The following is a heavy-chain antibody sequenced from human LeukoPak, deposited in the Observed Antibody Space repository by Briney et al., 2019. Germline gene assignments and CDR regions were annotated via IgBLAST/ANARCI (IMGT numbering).Heavy chain of an antibody. J-gene: IGHJ4*02. Sequence: ESGPALVKPTQTLTLTCTLSGFSLSTSGMCVSWIRQPPGKALEWLARTDWDDDKYYSTSLKTRLTISKDTSKNQVVLTMTNMDPVDTATYYCARLISVANWNFDYWGQGTLVTVSS. CDR3: ARLISVANWNFDY. CDR1: GFSLSTSGMC. D-gene: IGHD1-1*01. V-gene: IGHV2-70*11. CDR2: TDWDDDK.